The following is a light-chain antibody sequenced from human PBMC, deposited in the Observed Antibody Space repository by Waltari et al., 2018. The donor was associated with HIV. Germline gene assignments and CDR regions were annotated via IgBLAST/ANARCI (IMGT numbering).Light chain of an antibody. Sequence: SALIQPASVSGSPGQSVTISCTSTVTDIGNSVARYQQFAGKAPQLILFKVNSRPSGVSFRFSGFKSGDTASLTISGLQPEHEATYYCTSLGDTNSILFGGGTLLTVL. CDR2: KVN. CDR3: TSLGDTNSIL. CDR1: VTDIGNS. V-gene: IGLV2-14*01. J-gene: IGLJ2*01.